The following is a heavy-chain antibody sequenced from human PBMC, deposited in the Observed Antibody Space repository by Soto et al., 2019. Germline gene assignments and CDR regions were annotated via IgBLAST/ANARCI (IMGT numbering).Heavy chain of an antibody. CDR2: IYYSGST. J-gene: IGHJ3*02. Sequence: QVQLQESGPGLVKPSQTLSLTCTVSGGSISSGGYYWSWIRQHPGKGLEWIGYIYYSGSTYYNPSLKSRVTISVDTSKNQFSLKQSSVTAADTAVYYCARDPSDSLWKDAFDIWGQRTMVTVSS. D-gene: IGHD3-22*01. CDR1: GGSISSGGYY. V-gene: IGHV4-31*03. CDR3: ARDPSDSLWKDAFDI.